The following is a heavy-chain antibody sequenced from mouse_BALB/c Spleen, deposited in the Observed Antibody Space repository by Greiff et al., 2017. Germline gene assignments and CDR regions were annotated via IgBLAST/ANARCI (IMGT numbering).Heavy chain of an antibody. J-gene: IGHJ4*01. CDR1: GYTFSSYW. Sequence: QVQLQQSGAELMKPGASVKISCKATGYTFSSYWIEWVKQRPGHGLEWIGEILPGSGSTNYNEKFKGKATFTADTSSNTAYMQLSSLTSEDSAVYYCARRGNYYAMDYWGQGTSVTGSS. CDR2: ILPGSGST. D-gene: IGHD2-1*01. CDR3: ARRGNYYAMDY. V-gene: IGHV1-9*01.